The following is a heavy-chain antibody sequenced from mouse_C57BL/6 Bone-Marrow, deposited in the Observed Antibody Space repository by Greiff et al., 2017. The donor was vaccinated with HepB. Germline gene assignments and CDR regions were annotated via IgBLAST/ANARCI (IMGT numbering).Heavy chain of an antibody. J-gene: IGHJ3*01. D-gene: IGHD2-3*01. CDR3: ARDRDGYILAY. CDR1: GFIFSSYA. V-gene: IGHV5-4*01. CDR2: ISDGGSYT. Sequence: EVMLVESGGGLVKPGGSLKLSCAASGFIFSSYAMSWVRQTPEKRLEWVATISDGGSYTYYPDNVKGRFTISRDNAKNNLYLQMSHLKSEDTAMYYCARDRDGYILAYWGQGTLVTVSA.